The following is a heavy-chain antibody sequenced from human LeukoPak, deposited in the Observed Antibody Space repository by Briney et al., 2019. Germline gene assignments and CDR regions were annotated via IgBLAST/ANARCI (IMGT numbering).Heavy chain of an antibody. J-gene: IGHJ4*02. D-gene: IGHD6-19*01. CDR3: ARDAGYSSGWYVDY. Sequence: SETLSLTCTVSGGSISSGGYYRSWIRQHPGKGLEWIGYIYYSGSTYYNPSLKSRVTISVDTSKNQFSLKLSSVTAADTAVYYCARDAGYSSGWYVDYWGQGTLVTVSS. CDR2: IYYSGST. V-gene: IGHV4-31*03. CDR1: GGSISSGGYY.